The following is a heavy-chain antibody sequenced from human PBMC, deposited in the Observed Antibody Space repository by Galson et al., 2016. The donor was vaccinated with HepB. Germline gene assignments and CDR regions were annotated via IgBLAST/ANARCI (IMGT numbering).Heavy chain of an antibody. CDR3: AGLYCTGEKCPQSGVDF. Sequence: SLRLSCAASGFMFSTYAMNWVRQAPGKGLEWVAVISYDGSEKYYADSVRGRFTISRDNSKNTVDLQLNSLRAEDTAVYYCAGLYCTGEKCPQSGVDFWGQGTLVTVSS. CDR1: GFMFSTYA. V-gene: IGHV3-30-3*01. J-gene: IGHJ4*02. CDR2: ISYDGSEK. D-gene: IGHD2-8*02.